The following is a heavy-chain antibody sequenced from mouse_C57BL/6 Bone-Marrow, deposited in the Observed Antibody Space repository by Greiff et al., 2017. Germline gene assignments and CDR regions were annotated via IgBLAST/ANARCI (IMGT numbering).Heavy chain of an antibody. CDR1: GYTFTSYG. Sequence: QVQLQQSGAELARPGASVKLSCKASGYTFTSYGISWVKQRTGQGLEWIGEIYPRSGNTYYNEKFKGKATLTADKSSSTAYMELRSLTSEDSAVYFCARFNVDPSYWYFDVWGTGTAVTVSS. CDR3: ARFNVDPSYWYFDV. V-gene: IGHV1-81*01. J-gene: IGHJ1*03. CDR2: IYPRSGNT.